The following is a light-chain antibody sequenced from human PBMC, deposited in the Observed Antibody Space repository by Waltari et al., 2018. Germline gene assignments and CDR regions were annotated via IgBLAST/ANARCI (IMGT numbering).Light chain of an antibody. Sequence: DIQMTQSPSTLSASVGDRVTITCRASQNLYSRLAWHQQKPGKDPNLLIYKVSSLKSGVPSRFSGSGTGTEFTLTISRLQPDDLATYFCQQYYSNSWTFGQGTKVEIK. CDR3: QQYYSNSWT. CDR2: KVS. J-gene: IGKJ1*01. V-gene: IGKV1-5*03. CDR1: QNLYSR.